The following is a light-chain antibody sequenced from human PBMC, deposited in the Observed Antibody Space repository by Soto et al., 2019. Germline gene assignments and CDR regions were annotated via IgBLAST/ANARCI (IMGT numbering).Light chain of an antibody. V-gene: IGKV3-20*01. CDR1: QTIRSNY. Sequence: ETVLTQSPGTLSSSPGERATLSCRASQTIRSNYLAWYRQTPGQAPRLLIYGASNRATGSADRFSGSGSGTDFSLIISRLEPEDFALYYCQQYGSSPRTFGQGTKVEIK. CDR3: QQYGSSPRT. CDR2: GAS. J-gene: IGKJ1*01.